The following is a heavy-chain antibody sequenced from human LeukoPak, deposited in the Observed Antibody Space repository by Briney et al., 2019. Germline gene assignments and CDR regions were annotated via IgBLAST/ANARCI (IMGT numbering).Heavy chain of an antibody. V-gene: IGHV4-59*12. CDR1: GDSISSYY. D-gene: IGHD5-18*01. CDR2: IYYSGST. Sequence: PSETLSLTRTVSGDSISSYYWSWMRQPPGKGLEWIGYIYYSGSTNYNPSLKSRVTISVDTSKNQFSLKLSSVTAADTAVYYCARVRVRGYSYASTLFSPFDYWGQGTLVTVSS. CDR3: ARVRVRGYSYASTLFSPFDY. J-gene: IGHJ4*02.